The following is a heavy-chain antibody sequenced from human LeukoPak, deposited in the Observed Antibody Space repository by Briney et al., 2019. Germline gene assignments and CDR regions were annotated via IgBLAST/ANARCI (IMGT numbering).Heavy chain of an antibody. CDR3: ARVGGMTTINNAAFDI. CDR2: IYHSGST. V-gene: IGHV4-59*01. J-gene: IGHJ3*02. D-gene: IGHD5-24*01. CDR1: GGSINSYY. Sequence: SQTLSLTCTVSGGSINSYYWNWIRQPPGKGLEWIGYIYHSGSTNYNPSLKSRVTISLDTSKNQFSLKLTSVTAADTAIYYCARVGGMTTINNAAFDIWGQGTMVTVSS.